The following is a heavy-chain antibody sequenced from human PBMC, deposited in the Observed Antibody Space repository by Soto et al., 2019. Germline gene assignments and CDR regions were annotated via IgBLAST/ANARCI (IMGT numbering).Heavy chain of an antibody. CDR3: TTDLNPDDF. V-gene: IGHV3-15*04. J-gene: IGHJ4*02. CDR2: IGTKTYGGPV. CDR1: GFTFSNAW. Sequence: EVQLVESGGGLVKPGGSLRLSCAASGFTFSNAWMSWVRQAPGKGLEWVGRIGTKTYGGPVDYAAPVKGRFTISRDDSKTTLYLQMNSLKTEDTDVYYCTTDLNPDDFWGQGTLVTVSS.